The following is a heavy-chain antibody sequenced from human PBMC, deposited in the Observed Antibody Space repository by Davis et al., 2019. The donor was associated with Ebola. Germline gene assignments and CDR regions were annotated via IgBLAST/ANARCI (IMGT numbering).Heavy chain of an antibody. V-gene: IGHV4-31*03. CDR2: IYYSGTT. CDR1: GGSISSGGYY. Sequence: MPSETLSLTCTVSGGSISSGGYYWSWIRQHPGKGLEWIGYIYYSGTTYYNPSLKSRVTISVDTSKNQFSLKLSSVTAADTAVYYCALSGSYYPHGMDVWGLGTTVTVSS. D-gene: IGHD1-26*01. J-gene: IGHJ6*02. CDR3: ALSGSYYPHGMDV.